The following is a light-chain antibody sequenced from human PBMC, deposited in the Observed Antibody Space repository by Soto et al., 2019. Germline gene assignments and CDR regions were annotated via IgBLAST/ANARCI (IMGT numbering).Light chain of an antibody. J-gene: IGKJ4*01. CDR2: DAS. CDR3: QQYNSYSVLT. V-gene: IGKV1-5*01. CDR1: QSLSSR. Sequence: DIQMTQSPSTLSASVGDRVTITCRASQSLSSRLAWYQQKPRKAPNLLIYDASSLESGVPSRFSGSGSGTEFTLTISSLQPDDFATYYCQQYNSYSVLTFGGGTKVEIK.